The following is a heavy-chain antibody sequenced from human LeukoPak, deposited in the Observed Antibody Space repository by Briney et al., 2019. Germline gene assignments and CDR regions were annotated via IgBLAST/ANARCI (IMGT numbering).Heavy chain of an antibody. Sequence: PSETLSLTCSVSGGSISGHYWSWVRQPPGKGLEWIGYIYYSGSTNYNPSLKSRVTISVDTSKNQFSLNLSSVSGADTAVYYCVRGHCSITTCYGFAYDIWGQGTMVTVSS. CDR2: IYYSGST. CDR3: VRGHCSITTCYGFAYDI. J-gene: IGHJ3*02. CDR1: GGSISGHY. V-gene: IGHV4-59*11. D-gene: IGHD2-2*01.